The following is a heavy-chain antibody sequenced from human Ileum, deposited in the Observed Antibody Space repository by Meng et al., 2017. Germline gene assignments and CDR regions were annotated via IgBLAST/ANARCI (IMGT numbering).Heavy chain of an antibody. J-gene: IGHJ4*02. CDR2: IYYNGNT. V-gene: IGHV4-39*01. CDR1: GGSISNTNSY. Sequence: QLQLQESGPGLVKPSETLSLTCTVSGGSISNTNSYGDCIRQPPGKRLEWVVSIYYNGNTYYNPSLKSRVTISIDTSKNQFSLKLSSVTAADTAVYYCARYNYYDSSGHSNFDYWGQGTLVTVSS. D-gene: IGHD3-22*01. CDR3: ARYNYYDSSGHSNFDY.